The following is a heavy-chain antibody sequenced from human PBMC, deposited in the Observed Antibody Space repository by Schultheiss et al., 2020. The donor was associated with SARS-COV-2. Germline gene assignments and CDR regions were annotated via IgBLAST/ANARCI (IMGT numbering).Heavy chain of an antibody. CDR1: GFTFSSYW. V-gene: IGHV3-7*01. Sequence: VGSLRLSCAASGFTFSSYWMSWVRQAPGKGLEWVANIKQDGSEKYYVDSVKGRFTISRDNAKNSLYLQMNSLRAEDTAVYYCASGGHRRTYYDFWSGYFHFQHWGQGTLVTVSS. CDR3: ASGGHRRTYYDFWSGYFHFQH. CDR2: IKQDGSEK. J-gene: IGHJ1*01. D-gene: IGHD3-3*01.